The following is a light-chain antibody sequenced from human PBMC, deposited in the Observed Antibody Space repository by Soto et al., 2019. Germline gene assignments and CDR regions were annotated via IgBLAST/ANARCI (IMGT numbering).Light chain of an antibody. V-gene: IGKV1-39*01. CDR1: QSISSY. CDR2: AAS. J-gene: IGKJ1*01. CDR3: QQSYSTPGT. Sequence: DIQMTQSPSSLSASVGDRVTITCRASQSISSYLNWYQQKPGKAPKLLIYAASSLQSGVPSRFSGSGSGTEFTLTISSLQPEDFATYYCQQSYSTPGTFGHGTKVEIK.